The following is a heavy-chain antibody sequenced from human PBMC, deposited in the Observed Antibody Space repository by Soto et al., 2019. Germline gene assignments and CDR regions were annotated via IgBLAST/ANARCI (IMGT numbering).Heavy chain of an antibody. Sequence: PGESLKISCKTSGYNFDNYWIIWVRQMPGKGLEWMGRVDPSDSYVNYSPSFQGHIAISIDKSINTAYLQWSSLKASDTAIYYCARPKGGTDWLAPWGQGTLVTVS. CDR2: VDPSDSYV. D-gene: IGHD3-16*01. CDR3: ARPKGGTDWLAP. V-gene: IGHV5-10-1*01. J-gene: IGHJ5*02. CDR1: GYNFDNYW.